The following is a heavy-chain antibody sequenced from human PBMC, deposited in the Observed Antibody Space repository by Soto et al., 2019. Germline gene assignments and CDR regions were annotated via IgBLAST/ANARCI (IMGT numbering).Heavy chain of an antibody. D-gene: IGHD2-15*01. V-gene: IGHV2-5*02. J-gene: IGHJ4*02. CDR3: AHLVVAGITYYFDY. CDR1: GFSLSTSGVG. Sequence: QITLKESGHTLVKPTQTLTLTCTFSGFSLSTSGVGVGWIRQPPGKALAWLTFIYWDDDKRNSPFLKSRLTITKDTSKNQVVLTMTNMDPVDTATYYCAHLVVAGITYYFDYWGQGTLVTVSS. CDR2: IYWDDDK.